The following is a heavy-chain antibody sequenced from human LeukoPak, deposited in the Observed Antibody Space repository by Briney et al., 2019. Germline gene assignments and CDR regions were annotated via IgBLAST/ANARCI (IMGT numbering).Heavy chain of an antibody. Sequence: PSETLSLTCTVSGGSISSSSYYWGWIRQPPGKGLEWIGSIYYSGSTYYNPSLKSRVTISVDTSKNQFSLKLSSVTAADTAVYYCARQRYCSSTSCYEIGYYYYMDVWGKGTTVTVSS. CDR2: IYYSGST. V-gene: IGHV4-39*01. J-gene: IGHJ6*03. D-gene: IGHD2-2*01. CDR3: ARQRYCSSTSCYEIGYYYYMDV. CDR1: GGSISSSSYY.